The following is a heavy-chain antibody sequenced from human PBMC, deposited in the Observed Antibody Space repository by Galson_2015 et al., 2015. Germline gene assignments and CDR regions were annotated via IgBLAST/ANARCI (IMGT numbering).Heavy chain of an antibody. V-gene: IGHV3-13*01. J-gene: IGHJ3*02. D-gene: IGHD3-10*01. CDR2: IGTTGDT. Sequence: SLRLSCAASEFTFSNYDIHWVRQATGKGLEWVSAIGTTGDTYYADSVKGRFTISRENAENSLHLQMNSLPAGDTAVCYCTRGVDATLARDDAFDIWGQGTMVTVSP. CDR3: TRGVDATLARDDAFDI. CDR1: EFTFSNYD.